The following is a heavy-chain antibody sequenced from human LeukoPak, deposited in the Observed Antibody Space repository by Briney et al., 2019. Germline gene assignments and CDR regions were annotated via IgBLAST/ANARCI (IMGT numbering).Heavy chain of an antibody. V-gene: IGHV3-30*01. CDR2: ISYDGSNK. J-gene: IGHJ6*03. D-gene: IGHD3-3*01. CDR1: GFTFSSYA. CDR3: ARDVYLRFLEWFQATQNYMDV. Sequence: GRSLRLSCAASGFTFSSYAMHWVRQAPGKGLEWVAVISYDGSNKYYADSVKGRFTISRDNSKNTLYLQMNSLRGEDTAVYYCARDVYLRFLEWFQATQNYMDVWGKGTTVTVSS.